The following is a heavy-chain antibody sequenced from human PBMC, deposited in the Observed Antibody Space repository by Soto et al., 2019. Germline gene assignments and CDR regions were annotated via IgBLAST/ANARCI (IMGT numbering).Heavy chain of an antibody. CDR2: IIPAFGTT. V-gene: IGHV1-69*18. CDR3: ASDGGFAEVKS. J-gene: IGHJ5*02. Sequence: QVQLVQSGAELKKPGSSVKVSCKASGDTFSGYPINWVRQAPGEGLEWMGRIIPAFGTTNDAQRLEGRVTLTADASTNTASMELRGLVSEDTAVYYFASDGGFAEVKSWGPATLVTVSS. CDR1: GDTFSGYP.